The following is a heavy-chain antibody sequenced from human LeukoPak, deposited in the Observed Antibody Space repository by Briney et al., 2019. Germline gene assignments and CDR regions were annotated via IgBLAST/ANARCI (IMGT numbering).Heavy chain of an antibody. CDR1: GYTFTSYY. CDR3: AREFGLWFGELRYNWFDP. Sequence: ASVKVSCKASGYTFTSYYMHWVRQAPGQGLEWMGIINPSGGSTSYAQKFQGRVTMTRDTSTSTVYMELSSLRSEDTAMYYCAREFGLWFGELRYNWFDPWGQGTLVTVSS. D-gene: IGHD3-10*01. V-gene: IGHV1-46*01. J-gene: IGHJ5*02. CDR2: INPSGGST.